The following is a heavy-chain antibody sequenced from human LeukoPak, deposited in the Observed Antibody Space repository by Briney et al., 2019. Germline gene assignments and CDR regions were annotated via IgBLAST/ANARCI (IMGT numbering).Heavy chain of an antibody. CDR1: GGTFSSYA. CDR2: IIPIFGTA. CDR3: ARVDYGEVFFDY. J-gene: IGHJ4*02. V-gene: IGHV1-69*13. Sequence: ASVKVSCKASGGTFSSYAISWVRQAPGQGLEWMGGIIPIFGTANYAQKFQGRVTITADESTSTAYMELSSLRSEDTAVYYCARVDYGEVFFDYWGQGTLVTVSS. D-gene: IGHD4-17*01.